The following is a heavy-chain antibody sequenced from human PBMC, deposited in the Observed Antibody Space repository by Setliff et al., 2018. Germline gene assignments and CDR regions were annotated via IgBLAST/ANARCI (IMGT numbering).Heavy chain of an antibody. Sequence: SETLSFTCSVSDGSISSFYWSWIRQPPGKGLEWIGYINYSGSTNYNPSLKSRVTISVDSSKNQVSLKLSSVTAADTAMYYCARRVNYYDSSGYYYSWFYFDYWGQGTLVTVSS. J-gene: IGHJ4*02. V-gene: IGHV4-59*01. CDR1: DGSISSFY. D-gene: IGHD3-22*01. CDR3: ARRVNYYDSSGYYYSWFYFDY. CDR2: INYSGST.